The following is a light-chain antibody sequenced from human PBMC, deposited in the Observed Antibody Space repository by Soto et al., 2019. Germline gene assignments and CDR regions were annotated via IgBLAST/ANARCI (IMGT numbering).Light chain of an antibody. CDR3: QQYGSSKS. J-gene: IGKJ1*01. CDR1: QSVSSCY. V-gene: IGKV3-20*01. Sequence: EIVLTQSPGTLSLSPGERATLSCRASQSVSSCYLSWYQQKPGQAPRLLIYGASSRATGIPDRFSGSGSGTDFILIISRLELEYVALYYCQQYGSSKSFGQGTKVEIK. CDR2: GAS.